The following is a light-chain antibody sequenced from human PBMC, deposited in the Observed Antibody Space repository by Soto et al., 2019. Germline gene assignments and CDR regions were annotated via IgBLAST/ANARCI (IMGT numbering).Light chain of an antibody. CDR1: SSDVGGYNY. J-gene: IGLJ1*01. CDR2: EVS. Sequence: QSVLTQPASASGSPGQSITISCTGTSSDVGGYNYVSWYQQHPGKAPKLMIYEVSNRPSGVSNRFSGSKSGNTASLTISGLQAEDEADYYCSSYTRSSTLVFGTGTKVTV. CDR3: SSYTRSSTLV. V-gene: IGLV2-14*01.